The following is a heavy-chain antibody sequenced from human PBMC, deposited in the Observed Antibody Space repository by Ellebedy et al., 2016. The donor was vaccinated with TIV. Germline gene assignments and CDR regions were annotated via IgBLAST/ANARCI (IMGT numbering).Heavy chain of an antibody. CDR1: GGPLSSYPYY. V-gene: IGHV4-39*07. CDR2: IYYSGNT. CDR3: ARDGFVGAFDY. D-gene: IGHD1-26*01. Sequence: SETLSLPCPVSGGPLSSYPYYWGWIRHPPGEGPEWLGTIYYSGNTYYNPSPNSRVTISVDTSTNQFSLKLSSVTAADTAVYYCARDGFVGAFDYWGQGTLVTVSS. J-gene: IGHJ4*02.